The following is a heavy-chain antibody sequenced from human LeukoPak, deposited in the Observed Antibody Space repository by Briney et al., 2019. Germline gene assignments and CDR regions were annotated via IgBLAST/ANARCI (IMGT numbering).Heavy chain of an antibody. CDR2: ISAYNGNT. J-gene: IGHJ4*02. CDR1: GYTFTSYG. Sequence: GASVKVSCKASGYTFTSYGISWVRQAPGQGLEWMGWISAYNGNTNYAQKLQGRVTMTTDTSTGTAYMELRSLRSDDTAVYYCARDSRGHIVATIDYWGQGTLVTVSS. CDR3: ARDSRGHIVATIDY. V-gene: IGHV1-18*01. D-gene: IGHD5-12*01.